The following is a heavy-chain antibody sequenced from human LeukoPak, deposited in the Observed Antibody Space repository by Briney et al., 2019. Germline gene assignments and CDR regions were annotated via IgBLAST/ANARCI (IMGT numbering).Heavy chain of an antibody. J-gene: IGHJ5*02. CDR1: GFAVSSIY. V-gene: IGHV3-7*03. Sequence: GGSLRLSCAASGFAVSSIYMSWVRQAPGKGLEWVANINKDGGEKYYVDSVKGRFTISRDNSKDTLYLQMNSLRAEDTAVYYCAKGSPLNWFDPWGQGTLVTVSS. CDR2: INKDGGEK. CDR3: AKGSPLNWFDP.